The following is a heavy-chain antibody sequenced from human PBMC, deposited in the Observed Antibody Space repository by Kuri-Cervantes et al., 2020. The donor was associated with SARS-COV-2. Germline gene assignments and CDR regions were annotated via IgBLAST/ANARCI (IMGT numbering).Heavy chain of an antibody. CDR3: ARVDHSSRKNRTPEFLFDY. J-gene: IGHJ4*02. CDR2: INHSGST. V-gene: IGHV4-34*01. CDR1: GGSFSGYY. Sequence: GSLRLSCAVYGGSFSGYYWNWIRQPPGKGLEWIGEINHSGSTNYNPSLKSRVTISVDTSKNQFSLKLSSVTAADTAVYYCARVDHSSRKNRTPEFLFDYWGQGTLVTVSS. D-gene: IGHD6-13*01.